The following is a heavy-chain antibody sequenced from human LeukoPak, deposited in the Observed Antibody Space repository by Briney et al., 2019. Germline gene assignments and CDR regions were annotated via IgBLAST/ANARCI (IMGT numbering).Heavy chain of an antibody. D-gene: IGHD3-22*01. CDR1: GGSFSDYY. CDR2: VNYSGST. J-gene: IGHJ5*02. V-gene: IGHV4-34*01. Sequence: SETLSLTCAVYGGSFSDYYWSWIRQPPGKGLEWIGEVNYSGSTNYNPSLKSRVTISVDTSKNQFSLKLSSVSAADTAVFYCARGLRRRSMIVVPRRAHWFDPWGQGTLVTVSS. CDR3: ARGLRRRSMIVVPRRAHWFDP.